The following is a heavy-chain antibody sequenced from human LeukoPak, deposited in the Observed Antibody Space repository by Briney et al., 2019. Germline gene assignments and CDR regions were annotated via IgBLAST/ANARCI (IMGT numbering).Heavy chain of an antibody. CDR1: GFTFDDYA. D-gene: IGHD6-19*01. Sequence: GGSLRLSCAASGFTFDDYAMHWVRQAPGKGLEWVSGISGSGGSTYYADSVKGRFTISRDNSKNTLYLQMNSLRAEDTAVYYCAKFYGSGYSSGWYGKDFDYWGQGTLVTVS. V-gene: IGHV3-23*01. CDR2: ISGSGGST. J-gene: IGHJ4*02. CDR3: AKFYGSGYSSGWYGKDFDY.